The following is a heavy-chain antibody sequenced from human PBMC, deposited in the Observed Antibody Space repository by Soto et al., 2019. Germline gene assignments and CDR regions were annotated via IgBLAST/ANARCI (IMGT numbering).Heavy chain of an antibody. J-gene: IGHJ4*02. CDR2: ISSSSSYI. V-gene: IGHV3-21*01. CDR3: ARDNWIFGVVIIPLDY. CDR1: GFTFSSYS. D-gene: IGHD3-3*01. Sequence: GGSLRLSCAASGFTFSSYSMNWVRQAPGKGLEWVSSISSSSSYIYYADSVKGRFTISRDNAKNSLYLQMNSLRAEDTAVYYCARDNWIFGVVIIPLDYWGQGTLVTVSS.